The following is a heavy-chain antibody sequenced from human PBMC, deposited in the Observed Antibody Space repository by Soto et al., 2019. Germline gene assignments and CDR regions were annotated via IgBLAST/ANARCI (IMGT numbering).Heavy chain of an antibody. CDR3: ARSVFA. CDR1: GGSIRSGGYY. CDR2: IYYSGTT. D-gene: IGHD3-10*02. V-gene: IGHV4-31*01. J-gene: IGHJ5*02. Sequence: QVQLQESGPGLVKPSQTLSLTCTVSGGSIRSGGYYWSWIRQHPGKVLDCIGYIYYSGTTYYNPALKSLVTVSVDTSKTQFSLKLNSVTAADTVVYYCARSVFAWGQGTLVTVSS.